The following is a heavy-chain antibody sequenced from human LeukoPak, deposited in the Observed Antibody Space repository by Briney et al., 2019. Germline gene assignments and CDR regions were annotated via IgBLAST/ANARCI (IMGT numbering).Heavy chain of an antibody. Sequence: SGGSLRLSCAASGFTFSSYWMHWVRQAPRKGLLWVSRINSDGSSTSYADSVKGRYTISRDNAKNTLYLQMNSLRAEDTAVYYCASGSNYYMDVWGKGTTVTVSS. D-gene: IGHD3/OR15-3a*01. CDR2: INSDGSST. CDR3: ASGSNYYMDV. V-gene: IGHV3-74*01. J-gene: IGHJ6*03. CDR1: GFTFSSYW.